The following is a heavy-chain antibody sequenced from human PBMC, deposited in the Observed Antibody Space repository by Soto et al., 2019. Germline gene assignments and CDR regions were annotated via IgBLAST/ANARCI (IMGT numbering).Heavy chain of an antibody. CDR2: IIPILGIA. D-gene: IGHD6-13*01. CDR3: AIGRYNSTWYYAFDF. V-gene: IGHV1-69*02. Sequence: SVKVSCKASGGTFSSYTISWVRQAPGQGLEWMGRIIPILGIANYAQKFQGRVTITADKSTSTAYMELSSLRSEDTAVYFCAIGRYNSTWYYAFDFWGLGTLVTVSS. J-gene: IGHJ4*02. CDR1: GGTFSSYT.